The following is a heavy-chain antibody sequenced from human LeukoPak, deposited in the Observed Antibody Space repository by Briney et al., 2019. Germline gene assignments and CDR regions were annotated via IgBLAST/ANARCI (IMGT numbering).Heavy chain of an antibody. CDR2: IRGSGGST. CDR1: GFTFSSHG. J-gene: IGHJ4*02. D-gene: IGHD3-22*01. Sequence: RGTLRLSCTAPGFTFSSHGMTCVRQAPGNGLEWVSAIRGSGGSTYYAASVKGRFTISRDNSKHTLYLQMNSLRAEDTAVSDCAKASAMIVVVSKHFDYWGEGTLVGVCS. V-gene: IGHV3-23*01. CDR3: AKASAMIVVVSKHFDY.